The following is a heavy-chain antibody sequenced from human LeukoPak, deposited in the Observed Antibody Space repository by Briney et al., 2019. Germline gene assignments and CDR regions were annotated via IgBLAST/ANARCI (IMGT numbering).Heavy chain of an antibody. J-gene: IGHJ4*02. CDR1: GGSISSYY. Sequence: SETLSLTCSVSGGSISSYYWNWIRQPAGTGLEWFGRFYRGGITNYSPPLNSRITMSKETSKSQFSQKLSSVTAADTAVYYCARSNDNGDYYFDSWGQGTLVTVSS. CDR3: ARSNDNGDYYFDS. CDR2: FYRGGIT. V-gene: IGHV4-4*07. D-gene: IGHD4-17*01.